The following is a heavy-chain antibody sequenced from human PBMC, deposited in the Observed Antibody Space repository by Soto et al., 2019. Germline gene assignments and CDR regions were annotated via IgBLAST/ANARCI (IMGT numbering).Heavy chain of an antibody. CDR3: ARASGYDYGWYFDL. J-gene: IGHJ2*01. CDR1: GGSISTYY. CDR2: IYYSGST. V-gene: IGHV4-59*01. D-gene: IGHD5-12*01. Sequence: SETLSLTCTVSGGSISTYYWSWVRQSPGKGLEWIGYIYYSGSTNYNPSLKSRVTISVDTSKNQFSLKLSSVTAADTAVYYCARASGYDYGWYFDLWGRGTLVTVSS.